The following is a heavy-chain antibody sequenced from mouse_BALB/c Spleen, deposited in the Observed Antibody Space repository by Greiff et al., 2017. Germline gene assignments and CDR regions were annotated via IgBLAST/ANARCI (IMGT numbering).Heavy chain of an antibody. CDR2: INPSNGGT. Sequence: QVQLKQSGAELVKPGASVKLSCKASGYTFTSYYMYWVKQRPGQGLEWIGEINPSNGGTNFNEKFKSKATLTVDKSSSTAYMQLSSLTSEDSAVYYCTTYYYGRWYFDYWGQGTTLTVSS. CDR3: TTYYYGRWYFDY. J-gene: IGHJ2*01. V-gene: IGHV1S81*02. CDR1: GYTFTSYY. D-gene: IGHD1-1*01.